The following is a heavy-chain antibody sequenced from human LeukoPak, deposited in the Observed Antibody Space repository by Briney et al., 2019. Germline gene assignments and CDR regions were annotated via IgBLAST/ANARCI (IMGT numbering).Heavy chain of an antibody. CDR1: GGSISSYY. CDR2: IYYSGST. CDR3: AREAFGFCSSPSSNHPPTVFDY. J-gene: IGHJ4*02. Sequence: SETLSLTCTVSGGSISSYYWSWIRQPPGKGLEWIGYIYYSGSTNYNPSLKSRVTMSVDTSKNQFSLKLSSVTAADTAVYYCAREAFGFCSSPSSNHPPTVFDYWAQEPLVP. D-gene: IGHD2-2*03. V-gene: IGHV4-59*12.